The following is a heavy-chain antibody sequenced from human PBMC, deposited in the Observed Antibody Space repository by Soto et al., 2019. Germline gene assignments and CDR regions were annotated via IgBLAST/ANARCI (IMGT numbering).Heavy chain of an antibody. CDR3: ARQNNFDY. CDR1: GGSMSGYF. J-gene: IGHJ4*02. CDR2: IYYNGNT. Sequence: QVQLQESGPGLVKPSETLSLTCSVSGGSMSGYFWNWIRQPPGKGLEWIGYIYYNGNTNYNPSLKRRVTISIDTSKNQFSLRLNSVTAADTAVYYCARQNNFDYWGLGTLVTVSS. V-gene: IGHV4-59*08.